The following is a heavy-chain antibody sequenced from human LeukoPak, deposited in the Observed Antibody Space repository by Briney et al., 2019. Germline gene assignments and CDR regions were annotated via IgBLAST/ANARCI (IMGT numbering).Heavy chain of an antibody. CDR1: GGSFSGYY. CDR3: ARRRIEGLWFGELSNYFDY. J-gene: IGHJ4*02. Sequence: SETLSLTCAVSGGSFSGYYWSWILQPPGKGLEWIGEINHSGSTNYNPSLKSRVTISVDTSKNQFSLKLSSVTAADMAVYYCARRRIEGLWFGELSNYFDYWGQGTLVTVSS. CDR2: INHSGST. D-gene: IGHD3-10*01. V-gene: IGHV4-34*01.